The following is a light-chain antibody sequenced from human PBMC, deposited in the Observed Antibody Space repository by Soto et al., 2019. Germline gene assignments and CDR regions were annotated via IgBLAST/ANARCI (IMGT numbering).Light chain of an antibody. Sequence: IVLTQAPCTLSLSPGERATLSCRASQSVSSSYLAWYQQKPGQAPRLLIYGASSRATGIPNRFSGSGSGTDFTLTISRLEPEDFAVYYCQQYGNSPQTFGQGTKVDIK. CDR1: QSVSSSY. V-gene: IGKV3-20*01. CDR3: QQYGNSPQT. J-gene: IGKJ1*01. CDR2: GAS.